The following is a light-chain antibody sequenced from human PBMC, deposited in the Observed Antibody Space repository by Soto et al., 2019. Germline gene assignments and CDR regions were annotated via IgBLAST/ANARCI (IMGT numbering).Light chain of an antibody. CDR3: SSYSISTAYL. J-gene: IGLJ1*01. Sequence: ALTQPASVSGSPGQSITISCTGTSSDVGGYDYVSWYQLHPGKAPKLTVFEVSNRPSGVSYRFSGSKSGNTASLTISGLQAEDEADYFCSSYSISTAYLFGTGTKVTVL. CDR2: EVS. V-gene: IGLV2-14*01. CDR1: SSDVGGYDY.